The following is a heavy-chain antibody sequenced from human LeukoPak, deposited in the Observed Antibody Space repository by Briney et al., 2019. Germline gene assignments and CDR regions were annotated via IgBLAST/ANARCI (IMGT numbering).Heavy chain of an antibody. CDR1: GFTFSNAR. J-gene: IGHJ4*02. CDR3: TTDVQLFMLRGDY. CDR2: VKSKTDGGTT. V-gene: IGHV3-15*01. D-gene: IGHD3-10*01. Sequence: PGGSLRLSCAVSGFTFSNARMSWVRQAPGKGLEWVGCVKSKTDGGTTDYAAHVKGRFSISRDDSKQTLYLKMNSLRTEDTDVYYCTTDVQLFMLRGDYWGQGALVTVAS.